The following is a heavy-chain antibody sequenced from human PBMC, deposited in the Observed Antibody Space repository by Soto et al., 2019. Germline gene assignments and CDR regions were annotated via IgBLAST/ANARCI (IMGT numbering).Heavy chain of an antibody. Sequence: SVKVSCKASGYTFTSYDMRWVRQAPGQGLEWMGRIIPFLDVTNYAQKFQGRVTITADKATSIAYLELNSLKSEDTAVYYCARSRSCTSATCYTPQPFDYWSQGALVTVSS. V-gene: IGHV1-69*04. CDR3: ARSRSCTSATCYTPQPFDY. CDR2: IIPFLDVT. CDR1: GYTFTSYD. J-gene: IGHJ4*02. D-gene: IGHD2-2*02.